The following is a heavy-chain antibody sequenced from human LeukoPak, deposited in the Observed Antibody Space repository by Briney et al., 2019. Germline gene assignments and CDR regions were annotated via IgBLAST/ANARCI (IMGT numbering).Heavy chain of an antibody. CDR3: ARGMGNYYYYYMDV. CDR1: GGSISSYY. J-gene: IGHJ6*03. Sequence: SETLSLTCTVSGGSISSYYWSWIRQPAGKGLEWVGSIYSSGSTNYNPSLKSRVTMSIDTSKNQFSLKLSSVTAADTAVYYCARGMGNYYYYYMDVWGKGTTVTVSS. V-gene: IGHV4-4*07. CDR2: IYSSGST. D-gene: IGHD7-27*01.